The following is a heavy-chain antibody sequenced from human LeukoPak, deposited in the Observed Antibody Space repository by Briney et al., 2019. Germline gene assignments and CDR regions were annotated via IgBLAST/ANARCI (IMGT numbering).Heavy chain of an antibody. J-gene: IGHJ4*02. Sequence: ASVKVSCKASGYTFTSYGISWVRQAPGQGLEWMGWISAYNGNTNYAQKLQGRVTMTTDTSTSTAYMELRSLRSDDTAVYYCARDPWGPVYCSGGSCYLGYWGQGTLVTVSS. D-gene: IGHD2-15*01. V-gene: IGHV1-18*01. CDR1: GYTFTSYG. CDR3: ARDPWGPVYCSGGSCYLGY. CDR2: ISAYNGNT.